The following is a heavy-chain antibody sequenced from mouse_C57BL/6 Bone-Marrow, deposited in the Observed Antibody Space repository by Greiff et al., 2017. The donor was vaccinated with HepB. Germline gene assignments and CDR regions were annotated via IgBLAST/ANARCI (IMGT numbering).Heavy chain of an antibody. D-gene: IGHD4-1*01. CDR3: TRDHWDEGYFDV. V-gene: IGHV5-4*01. Sequence: EVKLVESGGGLVKPGGSLKLSCAASGFTFSSYAMSWVRQTPEKRLEWVATISDVGSYTYYPDNVKGRFTISRDNAKNNLYLQMSHLKSEDTAMYYCTRDHWDEGYFDVWGTGTTVTVSS. CDR2: ISDVGSYT. J-gene: IGHJ1*03. CDR1: GFTFSSYA.